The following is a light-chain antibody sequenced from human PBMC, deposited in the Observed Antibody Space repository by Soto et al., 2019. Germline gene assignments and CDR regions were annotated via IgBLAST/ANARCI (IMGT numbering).Light chain of an antibody. J-gene: IGLJ1*01. V-gene: IGLV2-14*01. CDR2: GVT. CDR1: SSDVGRYNY. Sequence: QPALTQPASVSGSPGQSITISCTGTSSDVGRYNYVSWYQQYPGKAPKLMIYGVTNRPSGVSYRFSGSKSGNTASLTISGLQAEDEADYYCNSYTTTSSYVFGTGTKVTVL. CDR3: NSYTTTSSYV.